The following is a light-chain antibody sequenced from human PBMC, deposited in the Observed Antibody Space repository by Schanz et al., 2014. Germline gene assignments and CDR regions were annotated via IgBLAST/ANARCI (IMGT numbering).Light chain of an antibody. CDR1: SSDVGGYNY. CDR3: SSRTTDATWW. J-gene: IGLJ3*02. Sequence: QSALTQPPSASGSPGQSVTISCTGTSSDVGGYNYVSWYQQHPGKAPKLMIFDVSNRPSGVSNRFSGSKSGNTASLTISGLQPEDEADYYCSSRTTDATWWFGGGAKRPV. CDR2: DVS. V-gene: IGLV2-14*01.